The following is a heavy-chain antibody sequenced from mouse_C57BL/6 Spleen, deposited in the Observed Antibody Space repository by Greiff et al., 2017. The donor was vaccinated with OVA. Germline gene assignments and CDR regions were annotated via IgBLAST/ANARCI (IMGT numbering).Heavy chain of an antibody. V-gene: IGHV5-6*01. CDR3: ARHHSNYFDY. D-gene: IGHD2-5*01. Sequence: VQLQQSGGDLVKPGGSLKLSCAASGFTFSSYGMSWVRQTPDKRLEWVATISSGGSYTYYPDSVKGRFTISRDNAKNTLYLQMSSLKSEDTAMYYCARHHSNYFDYWGQGTTLTVSS. CDR2: ISSGGSYT. J-gene: IGHJ2*01. CDR1: GFTFSSYG.